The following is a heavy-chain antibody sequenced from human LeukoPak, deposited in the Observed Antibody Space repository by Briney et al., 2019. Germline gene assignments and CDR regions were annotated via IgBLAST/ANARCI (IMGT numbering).Heavy chain of an antibody. CDR3: ARGRYYYDSSGYHCFDY. V-gene: IGHV4-34*01. Sequence: PSETLSLTCAVNGGSFSGYYWSWIRQPPGKGLEWIGEINHSGSTNYNPSLKSRVTISVDTSKNQFSLKLSSVTAADTAVYYCARGRYYYDSSGYHCFDYWGQGTLVTVSS. CDR1: GGSFSGYY. J-gene: IGHJ4*02. D-gene: IGHD3-22*01. CDR2: INHSGST.